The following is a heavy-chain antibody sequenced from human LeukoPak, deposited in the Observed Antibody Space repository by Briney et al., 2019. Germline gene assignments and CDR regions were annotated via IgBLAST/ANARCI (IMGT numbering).Heavy chain of an antibody. D-gene: IGHD3-16*02. V-gene: IGHV1-2*02. J-gene: IGHJ5*02. CDR2: INPNSGGT. Sequence: ASVKVSCKASGYTLTSYGISWVRQAPGQGLEWMGWINPNSGGTNYAQKFQGRVTMTRDTSISTAYMELSRLRSDDTAVYYCARDPLSGAPWGQGTLVTVSS. CDR1: GYTLTSYG. CDR3: ARDPLSGAP.